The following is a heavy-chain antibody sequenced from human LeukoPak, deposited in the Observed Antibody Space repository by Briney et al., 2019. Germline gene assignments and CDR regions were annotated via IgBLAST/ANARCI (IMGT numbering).Heavy chain of an antibody. J-gene: IGHJ4*02. V-gene: IGHV4-4*07. CDR2: ISTSGST. Sequence: SETLSLTCTVSGGSISSYYWSWIRQPAGTGLESIGHISTSGSTNYNPSLKSRVTMSVDTSKNQFSLKLSSVTAADTAVYYCAREYDSSGYAFDYWGQGTLVTVSS. D-gene: IGHD3-22*01. CDR3: AREYDSSGYAFDY. CDR1: GGSISSYY.